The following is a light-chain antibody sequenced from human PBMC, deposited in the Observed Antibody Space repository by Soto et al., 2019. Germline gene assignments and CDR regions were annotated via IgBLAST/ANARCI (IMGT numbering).Light chain of an antibody. CDR2: DAS. CDR1: EIAYTY. Sequence: EVVLTQSPDTLSLSPGERATLSCRASEIAYTYVAWYQHRPGQAPRLLIHDASKRAPGIPVRFSGSGSGTDFTLTISSLEPDDSAIYYCQQRSNWPPLTFGGGTKIEIK. CDR3: QQRSNWPPLT. J-gene: IGKJ4*01. V-gene: IGKV3-11*01.